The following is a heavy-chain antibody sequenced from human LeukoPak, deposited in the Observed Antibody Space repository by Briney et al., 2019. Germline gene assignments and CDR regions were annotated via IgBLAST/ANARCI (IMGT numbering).Heavy chain of an antibody. V-gene: IGHV3-23*01. CDR2: ISGSGGST. Sequence: PGGSLRLSCAASGFTFSSYGMHWVRQAPGKGLEWVAAISGSGGSTYYADSVKGRFTISRDNSKNTLYLQMNSLRAEDTAVYYCAKMTTVTLSHAEYFQHWGQGTLVTVSS. CDR3: AKMTTVTLSHAEYFQH. CDR1: GFTFSSYG. D-gene: IGHD4-17*01. J-gene: IGHJ1*01.